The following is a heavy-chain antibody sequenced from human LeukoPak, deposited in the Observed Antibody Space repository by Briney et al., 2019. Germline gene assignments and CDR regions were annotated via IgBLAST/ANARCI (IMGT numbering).Heavy chain of an antibody. J-gene: IGHJ5*02. D-gene: IGHD6-6*01. V-gene: IGHV4-59*01. CDR3: AGVPGIAAHRYNWFDP. CDR2: IYYSGST. CDR1: GGSISSYY. Sequence: MPSETLSLTCTVSGGSISSYYWSWIRQPPGKGLEWIGYIYYSGSTNYNPSLKSRVTISVDTSKNQFSLKLSSVTAADTAVYYCAGVPGIAAHRYNWFDPWGQGTLVTVSS.